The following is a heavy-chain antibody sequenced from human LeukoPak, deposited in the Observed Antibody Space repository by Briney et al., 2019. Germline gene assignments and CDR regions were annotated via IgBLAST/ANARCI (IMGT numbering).Heavy chain of an antibody. D-gene: IGHD2-2*01. Sequence: SETLSLTCTVSGGSISSSSYYWGWIRQPPGKGLEWIGSIYYSGSTYYNPSLKSRVTISVDTSKNQFSLKLSSVTAADTAVYYCARGARDIVVVPAAATFDYWGQGTLVTVSS. CDR1: GGSISSSSYY. J-gene: IGHJ4*02. CDR3: ARGARDIVVVPAAATFDY. CDR2: IYYSGST. V-gene: IGHV4-39*07.